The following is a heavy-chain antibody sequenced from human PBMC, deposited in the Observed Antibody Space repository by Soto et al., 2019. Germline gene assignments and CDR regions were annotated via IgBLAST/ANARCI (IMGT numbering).Heavy chain of an antibody. Sequence: EVQLLESGGGLVQPGGSLRLSCGGSEFSFNSYAMTWVRQAPRKGLEWVSAISGSGGTTYYANSVKGRFTISRDQSKDTLYLQMNSLRAEDTAIYYCAKDRHYGSGTYSDSYLDYWGQGTLVTVSS. CDR2: ISGSGGTT. D-gene: IGHD3-10*01. J-gene: IGHJ4*02. V-gene: IGHV3-23*01. CDR1: EFSFNSYA. CDR3: AKDRHYGSGTYSDSYLDY.